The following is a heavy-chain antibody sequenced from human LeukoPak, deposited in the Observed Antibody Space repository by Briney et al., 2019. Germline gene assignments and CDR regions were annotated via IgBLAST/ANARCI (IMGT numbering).Heavy chain of an antibody. J-gene: IGHJ4*02. CDR3: ASDYYDSSGYWYFDY. Sequence: PSGTLSLTCAVSGGSFSSSNWWSWVRQPPGKGLEWIGSIYYSGSTYYNPSLKSRVTISVDTSKNQFSLKLSSVTAADTAVYYCASDYYDSSGYWYFDYWGQGALVTVSS. CDR1: GGSFSSSNW. V-gene: IGHV4-4*02. CDR2: IYYSGST. D-gene: IGHD3-22*01.